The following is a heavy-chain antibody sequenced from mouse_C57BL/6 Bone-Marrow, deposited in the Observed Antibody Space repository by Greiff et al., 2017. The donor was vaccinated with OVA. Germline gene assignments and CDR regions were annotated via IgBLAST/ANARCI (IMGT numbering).Heavy chain of an antibody. CDR1: GFSFKTYA. CDR3: VRQNYYGSLDY. Sequence: EVKVEESGGGLVQPKGSLKLSCAASGFSFKTYAMNWVRQAPGKGLEWVARIRSKSNNYATYYADSVKDRFTISRDDSESMLYLQMNNLKTEDTAMYYCVRQNYYGSLDYWGQGTTLTVSS. D-gene: IGHD1-1*01. V-gene: IGHV10-1*01. J-gene: IGHJ2*01. CDR2: IRSKSNNYAT.